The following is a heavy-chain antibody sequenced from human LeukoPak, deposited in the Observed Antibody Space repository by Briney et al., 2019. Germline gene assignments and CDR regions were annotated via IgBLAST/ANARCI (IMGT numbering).Heavy chain of an antibody. V-gene: IGHV3-7*05. CDR2: IKEDGTGK. CDR3: ARVIVSMVRNDY. CDR1: GFTFSRYW. J-gene: IGHJ4*02. Sequence: GGSLRLSCAASGFTFSRYWMSWVRQAPGKGLEWLANIKEDGTGKNHVDSVKGRFTISRDNAENSLYLQMNGLRGEDTAVYYCARVIVSMVRNDYWGQGTLVTVSS. D-gene: IGHD3-10*01.